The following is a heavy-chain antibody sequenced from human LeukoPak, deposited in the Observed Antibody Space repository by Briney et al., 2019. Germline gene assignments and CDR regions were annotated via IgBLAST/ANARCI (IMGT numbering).Heavy chain of an antibody. Sequence: GSSVTVSCQASGCTFSSYAISWVRQAPGQGLEWMGRIIPIFGTANYAQKFQGRVTITTDESTSTDYMELRSLRSEDTAVDYCASGNVVVVAATLDYWGQGTLVTVSS. J-gene: IGHJ4*02. D-gene: IGHD2-15*01. CDR1: GCTFSSYA. CDR3: ASGNVVVVAATLDY. CDR2: IIPIFGTA. V-gene: IGHV1-69*05.